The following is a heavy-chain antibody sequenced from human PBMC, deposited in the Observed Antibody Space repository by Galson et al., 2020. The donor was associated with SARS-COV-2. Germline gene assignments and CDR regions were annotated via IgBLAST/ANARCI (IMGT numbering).Heavy chain of an antibody. CDR1: GGSINYYL. Sequence: ASETLSLTCTVSGGSINYYLWTWIRQPAGKGLQWIGRIYRGETTDSNPSLKSRVTMSLDTSKNQVSLKLTSVTAADTAVYYCARVIAAAATHYFGMDVWGQGTTVIVSS. V-gene: IGHV4-4*07. CDR3: ARVIAAAATHYFGMDV. D-gene: IGHD6-13*01. CDR2: IYRGETT. J-gene: IGHJ6*02.